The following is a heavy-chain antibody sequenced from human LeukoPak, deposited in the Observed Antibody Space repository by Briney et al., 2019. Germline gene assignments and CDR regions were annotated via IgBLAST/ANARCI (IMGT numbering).Heavy chain of an antibody. CDR2: IYYSGST. D-gene: IGHD2-2*01. CDR1: GGSVSSGSYY. CDR3: ARQLGYCSSTSCYHNWFDP. J-gene: IGHJ5*02. V-gene: IGHV4-39*01. Sequence: SETLSLTCTVSGGSVSSGSYYWSWIRQPPGKGLEWIGSIYYSGSTYYNPSLKSRVTISVDTSKNQFSLKLSSVTAADTAVYYCARQLGYCSSTSCYHNWFDPWGQGTLVTVSS.